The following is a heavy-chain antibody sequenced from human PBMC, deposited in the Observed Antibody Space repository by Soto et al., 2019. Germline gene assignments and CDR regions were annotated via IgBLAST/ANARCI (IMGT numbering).Heavy chain of an antibody. D-gene: IGHD6-6*01. CDR2: IIPIFGTA. Sequence: GASVKVSCKASGGTFSSYAISWVRQAPGQGLEWMGGIIPIFGTANYAQKFQGRVTITADESTSTAYMELSSLRSEDTAVYYCAREVLEYSSSSGAFDIWGQGTMVTVSS. J-gene: IGHJ3*02. CDR3: AREVLEYSSSSGAFDI. CDR1: GGTFSSYA. V-gene: IGHV1-69*13.